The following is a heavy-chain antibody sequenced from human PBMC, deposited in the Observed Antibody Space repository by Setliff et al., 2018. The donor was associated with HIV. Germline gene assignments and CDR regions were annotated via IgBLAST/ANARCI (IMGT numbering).Heavy chain of an antibody. CDR1: GFTFSSYA. CDR2: ISYDGSNK. V-gene: IGHV3-30*04. Sequence: PGGSLRLSCAASGFTFSSYAMHWVRQAPGKGLEWVAVISYDGSNKYYADSVKGRFTISRDNSKNTLYLQMNSLRAEDTAVYYCARDPAPSSSASYFQHWGQGTPVTVSS. J-gene: IGHJ1*01. CDR3: ARDPAPSSSASYFQH. D-gene: IGHD6-6*01.